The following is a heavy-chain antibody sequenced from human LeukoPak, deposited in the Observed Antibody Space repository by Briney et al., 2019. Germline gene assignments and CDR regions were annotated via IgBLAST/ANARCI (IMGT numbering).Heavy chain of an antibody. CDR1: GFTFSSYW. J-gene: IGHJ4*02. CDR2: IKQDGSEK. Sequence: PGGPLRLSCAASGFTFSSYWMSWVRQAPGKGLEWVANIKQDGSEKYYVDSVKGRFTISRDNAKNSLYLQMNSPRAEDTAVYYCARTLYYYDSSGYYSDYWGQGTLVTVSS. V-gene: IGHV3-7*01. CDR3: ARTLYYYDSSGYYSDY. D-gene: IGHD3-22*01.